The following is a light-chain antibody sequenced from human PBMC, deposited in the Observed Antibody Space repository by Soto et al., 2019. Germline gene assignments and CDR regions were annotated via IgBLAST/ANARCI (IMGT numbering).Light chain of an antibody. V-gene: IGLV2-14*01. J-gene: IGLJ1*01. CDR1: SSDIGDYNY. CDR3: SSYTSSSTYV. CDR2: DVS. Sequence: QSVLTQPASVSGSPGQSITISCTGTSSDIGDYNYVPWYQQHPGKAPKLMIYDVSNRPSGVSNRFSGSKSGNTASLTISGLQADDEADYYCSSYTSSSTYVIGTGTKVTVL.